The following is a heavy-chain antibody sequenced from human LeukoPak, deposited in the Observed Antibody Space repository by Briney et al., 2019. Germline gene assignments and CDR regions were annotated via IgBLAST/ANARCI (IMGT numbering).Heavy chain of an antibody. D-gene: IGHD3-10*01. CDR3: ARAIRGVMIVYYYYCLDV. V-gene: IGHV4-34*01. CDR2: INHGGST. CDR1: GGSFSGYY. J-gene: IGHJ6*02. Sequence: SETLSLTCAVYGGSFSGYYWSWIRQPPGKGLEWIGEINHGGSTNYNPSLKSRVTISVDTSKKQFSLKLGSVTAADTAVYYCARAIRGVMIVYYYYCLDVWGQGTTVTVSS.